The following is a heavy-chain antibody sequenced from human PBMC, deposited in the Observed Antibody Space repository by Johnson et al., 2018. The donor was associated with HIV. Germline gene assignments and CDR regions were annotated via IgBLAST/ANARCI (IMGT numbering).Heavy chain of an antibody. Sequence: VQLVESGGGLIQPGGSLRLSCAASDFTVSSNYMSWVRQAPGKGLEWVSVIYSGGSTYYADSVKGRFTISRDNSKNTLYLQMNSLRAEDTAVYYCAKDRGQFVDGVPDAFDIWGQGTMVTVSS. D-gene: IGHD5-12*01. CDR3: AKDRGQFVDGVPDAFDI. CDR2: IYSGGST. J-gene: IGHJ3*02. CDR1: DFTVSSNY. V-gene: IGHV3-53*01.